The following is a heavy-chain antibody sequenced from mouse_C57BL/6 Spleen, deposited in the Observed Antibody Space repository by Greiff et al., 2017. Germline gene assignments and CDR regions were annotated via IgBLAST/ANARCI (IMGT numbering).Heavy chain of an antibody. J-gene: IGHJ3*01. D-gene: IGHD2-3*01. Sequence: VQLQQSGPELVKPGASVKIPCKASGYTFTDYNMDWVKQSHGKSLEWIGDINPNNGGTIYNQKFKGKATLTVDKSSSTAYMELRSLTSEDTAVYYCARGGGDGSFAYWGQGTLVTVSA. CDR2: INPNNGGT. CDR1: GYTFTDYN. CDR3: ARGGGDGSFAY. V-gene: IGHV1-18*01.